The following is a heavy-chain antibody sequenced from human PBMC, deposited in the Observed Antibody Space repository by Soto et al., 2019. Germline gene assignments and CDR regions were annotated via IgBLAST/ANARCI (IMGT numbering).Heavy chain of an antibody. D-gene: IGHD5-12*01. Sequence: QVQLVQSGAEVKKPGSSVKVSCKASGGTFSSYTISWVRQAPGQGLEWMGRIIPILGIANYAQKFQGRVTITADKATSTADMVLSSLRSEDTAVYCCARGRDGYNAEGAFEIWGQGTMVTVSS. CDR1: GGTFSSYT. CDR2: IIPILGIA. CDR3: ARGRDGYNAEGAFEI. V-gene: IGHV1-69*02. J-gene: IGHJ3*02.